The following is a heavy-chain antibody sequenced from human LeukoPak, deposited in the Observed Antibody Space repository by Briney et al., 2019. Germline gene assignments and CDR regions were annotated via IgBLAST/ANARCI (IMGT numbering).Heavy chain of an antibody. Sequence: GXSXVRQAPGQGLEWMGWISAYNGNTNYAQKLQGRVTMTTDTSTSTAYMELRSLRSDDTAVYYCASGSGSYGPDYYFDYWGQGTLLTVSS. CDR3: ASGSGSYGPDYYFDY. CDR2: ISAYNGNT. D-gene: IGHD1-26*01. J-gene: IGHJ4*02. CDR1: G. V-gene: IGHV1-18*01.